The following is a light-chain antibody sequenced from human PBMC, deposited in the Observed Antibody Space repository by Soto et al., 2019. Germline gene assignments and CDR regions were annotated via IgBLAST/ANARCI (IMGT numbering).Light chain of an antibody. CDR3: LQDYNYPRT. J-gene: IGKJ5*01. V-gene: IGKV1-6*01. CDR1: QDVRSD. CDR2: AAS. Sequence: AIQMTQSPSSLSASVGDRVTITVGASQDVRSDLGWYQQKPGIAPKLLIYAASSLQSGVPSRFSGSGSGTDFTLTISSLQPEDFATYYCLQDYNYPRTFGQGTRLEIK.